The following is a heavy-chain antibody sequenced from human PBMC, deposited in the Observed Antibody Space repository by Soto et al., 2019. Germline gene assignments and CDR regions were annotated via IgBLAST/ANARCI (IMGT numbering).Heavy chain of an antibody. V-gene: IGHV4-34*01. J-gene: IGHJ4*02. D-gene: IGHD4-17*01. Sequence: SETLSLTCAVYGGSFSGYYWSWIRQPPGKGLEWIGEINHSGSTNYNPSLKSRVTISVDTSKNQFSLKLSSVTAADTAVYYCARLRRGDYWGQGTLVTVSS. CDR1: GGSFSGYY. CDR2: INHSGST. CDR3: ARLRRGDY.